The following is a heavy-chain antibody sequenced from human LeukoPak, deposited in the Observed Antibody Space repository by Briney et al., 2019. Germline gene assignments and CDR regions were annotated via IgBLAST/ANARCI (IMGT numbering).Heavy chain of an antibody. Sequence: GGSLRLSCAASGFTFSSYGMHWVRQAPGKGLEWVASISDRGTYIYYADSVKGRFTISRDNAKNSLYLQMNSLRAEDTAVYYCANHLACGSTSCPPFDSWGQGTLVTVSS. CDR3: ANHLACGSTSCPPFDS. V-gene: IGHV3-21*01. CDR1: GFTFSSYG. D-gene: IGHD2-2*01. J-gene: IGHJ4*02. CDR2: ISDRGTYI.